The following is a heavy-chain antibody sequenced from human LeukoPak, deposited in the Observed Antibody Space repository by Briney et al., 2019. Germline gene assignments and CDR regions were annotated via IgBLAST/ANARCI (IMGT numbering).Heavy chain of an antibody. CDR3: ARAQEGCSRASCYLEP. D-gene: IGHD2-2*01. CDR2: MHHSGRT. Sequence: SGTLSLACAISGASISSTNWWIWVRQPPGKGLEWIGEMHHSGRTNYNPSLKSRITISVDKSKNQVFLRLNSVAAADTALYYCARAQEGCSRASCYLEPWGQGTLVTVSS. CDR1: GASISSTNW. V-gene: IGHV4-4*02. J-gene: IGHJ5*02.